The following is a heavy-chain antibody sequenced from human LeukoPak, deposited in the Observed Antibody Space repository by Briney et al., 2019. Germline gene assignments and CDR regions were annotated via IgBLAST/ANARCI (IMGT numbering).Heavy chain of an antibody. CDR1: GFTFSTYG. D-gene: IGHD2-15*01. CDR3: AKDIVVVGTDAFDI. Sequence: AGGSLRLSCAASGFTFSTYGVHWVRHAPGKGVEWVAFIMFDGSSVFYADSVKGRFTISRDNSKNRLYLQMNSLRLEDTAMYYCAKDIVVVGTDAFDIWGQGTMVTVSS. V-gene: IGHV3-30*02. CDR2: IMFDGSSV. J-gene: IGHJ3*02.